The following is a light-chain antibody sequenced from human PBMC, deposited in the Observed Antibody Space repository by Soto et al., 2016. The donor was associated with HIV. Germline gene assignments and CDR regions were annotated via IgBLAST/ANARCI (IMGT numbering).Light chain of an antibody. CDR1: QGISGS. CDR2: AAS. V-gene: IGKV1-8*01. J-gene: IGKJ3*01. CDR3: QQYHTYPFT. Sequence: AIRMTQSPSSLSASTGDRVTITCRASQGISGSLAWYQQKTGKAPKILIYAASTLQSGVPSRFSGSGSGTDFTLTISRLQSEDFATYYCQQYHTYPFTSGPGTKVDLK.